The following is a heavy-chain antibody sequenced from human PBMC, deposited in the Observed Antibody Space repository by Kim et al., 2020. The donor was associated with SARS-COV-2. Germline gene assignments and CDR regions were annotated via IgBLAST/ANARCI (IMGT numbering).Heavy chain of an antibody. Sequence: SSTGYADSVKGRFTISRDNAKNTLYRQMNSLRVEDTAVYYCTRGYGSETNYWGQGSLVIVST. D-gene: IGHD3-10*01. V-gene: IGHV3-74*01. J-gene: IGHJ4*02. CDR3: TRGYGSETNY. CDR2: SST.